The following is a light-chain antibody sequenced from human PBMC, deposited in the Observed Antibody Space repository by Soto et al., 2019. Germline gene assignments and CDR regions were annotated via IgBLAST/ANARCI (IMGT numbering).Light chain of an antibody. CDR2: EVS. J-gene: IGLJ2*01. Sequence: QSALTQPASVSGSPGQSITISCTGTSSDVGGYNDVSWYQQHPGKAPKLMIYEVSYRPSGVSNRFSGSKSGNTASLTISGVQAEDEADYYCQAWDSSTVIFGGGTKLTV. V-gene: IGLV2-14*01. CDR1: SSDVGGYND. CDR3: QAWDSSTVI.